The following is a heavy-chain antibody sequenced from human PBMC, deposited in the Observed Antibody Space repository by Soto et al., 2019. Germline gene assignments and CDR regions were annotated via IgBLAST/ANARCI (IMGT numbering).Heavy chain of an antibody. J-gene: IGHJ6*04. CDR2: IYPGDSDT. D-gene: IGHD2-2*01. CDR3: AGGHYCSSTSCYPVHGMDV. V-gene: IGHV5-51*01. Sequence: EVQLVQSGAEVKTPGESLKISCKGSGYSFTSYWIGRVRQMPGKGLEWLGIIYPGDSDTRYSPSFQGQVTISADKSIRTAYLQWSSLKDSDTAMYYCAGGHYCSSTSCYPVHGMDVWGEGTTGTVSS. CDR1: GYSFTSYW.